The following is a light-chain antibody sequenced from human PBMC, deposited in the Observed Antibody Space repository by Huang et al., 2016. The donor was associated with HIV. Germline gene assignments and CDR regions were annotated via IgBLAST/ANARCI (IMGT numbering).Light chain of an antibody. CDR2: SAT. V-gene: IGKV1-9*01. CDR3: QQFNSYPLT. Sequence: IQLTQSPPSLAASLGDRVTITCRASQGISSYLAWYQKKPGKAPKVLIYSATTLQTGVPSRFSGSGYGTDFTLTISNLQPEDFATYYCQQFNSYPLTFGGGTKVEIK. J-gene: IGKJ4*01. CDR1: QGISSY.